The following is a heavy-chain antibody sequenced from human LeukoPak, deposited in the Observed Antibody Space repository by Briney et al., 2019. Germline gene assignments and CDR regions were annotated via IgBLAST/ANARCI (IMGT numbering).Heavy chain of an antibody. CDR2: IYTSGST. Sequence: SETLSLTCTVSGGSISSYYGSWIRQPAGKGLEWIGRIYTSGSTNCNPSLKSRVTMSVDTSKNQFSLKLSSVTAADTAVYYCARSWGSYYNWAFNYWGQGTLVTVSS. CDR3: ARSWGSYYNWAFNY. J-gene: IGHJ4*02. CDR1: GGSISSYY. D-gene: IGHD3-10*01. V-gene: IGHV4-4*07.